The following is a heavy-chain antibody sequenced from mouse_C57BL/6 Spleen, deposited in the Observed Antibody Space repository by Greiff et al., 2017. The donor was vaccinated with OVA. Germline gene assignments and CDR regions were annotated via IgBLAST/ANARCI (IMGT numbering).Heavy chain of an antibody. V-gene: IGHV3-6*01. CDR1: GYSITSGYY. J-gene: IGHJ3*01. Sequence: EVKLMESGPGLVKPSQSLSLTCSVTGYSITSGYYWNWIRQFPGNKLEWMGYISYDGSNNYNPSLKNRISITRDTSKNQFFLKLNSVTTEDTATYYCAREEDGNYVGFAYWGQGTLVTVSA. CDR2: ISYDGSN. D-gene: IGHD2-1*01. CDR3: AREEDGNYVGFAY.